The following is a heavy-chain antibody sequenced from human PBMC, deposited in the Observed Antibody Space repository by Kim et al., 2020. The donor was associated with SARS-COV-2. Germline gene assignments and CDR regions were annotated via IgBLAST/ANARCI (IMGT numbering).Heavy chain of an antibody. CDR2: IGTKAYT. CDR3: ARGPIEEGIRATKGYFAL. CDR1: GFTFSSYD. J-gene: IGHJ2*01. D-gene: IGHD1-20*01. Sequence: GGSLRLSCAASGFTFSSYDMHWVRQGTEKGLEWVSSIGTKAYTYYPDSVKDRFTISRENAKDSFYLQMNSLRAEDTAVYYCARGPIEEGIRATKGYFALWGRGTVVTVSS. V-gene: IGHV3-13*04.